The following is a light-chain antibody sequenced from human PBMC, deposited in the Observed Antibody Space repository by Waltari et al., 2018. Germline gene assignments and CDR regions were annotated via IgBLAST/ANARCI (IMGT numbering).Light chain of an antibody. J-gene: IGLJ2*01. Sequence: QAVLTQPPSLPVSPGSSASIPSSLRRGINVGCYRLYWSQQNPGSPPQYPLRYKSDSDKHQDSRVPRRFSGSKDASANAGILLISGLQAEDEADYYCMIWHNNAVVFGGGTTLTVL. CDR2: YKSDSDK. V-gene: IGLV5-45*01. CDR1: RGINVGCYR. CDR3: MIWHNNAVV.